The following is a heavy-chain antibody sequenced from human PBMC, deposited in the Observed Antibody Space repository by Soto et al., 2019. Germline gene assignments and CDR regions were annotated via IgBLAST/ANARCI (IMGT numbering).Heavy chain of an antibody. CDR3: ASLWTTVANDY. CDR2: IYYSGST. Sequence: QVQLQESGPGLVKPSETLSLTCTVSGSSISGHYLTWIRQPPAKGLEYIGYIYYSGSTNYNHSIKSRVTISIDTSKNQFSLKLTSVTAADTAVYYCASLWTTVANDYWGQGTLVTVSS. J-gene: IGHJ4*02. D-gene: IGHD4-17*01. CDR1: GSSISGHY. V-gene: IGHV4-59*11.